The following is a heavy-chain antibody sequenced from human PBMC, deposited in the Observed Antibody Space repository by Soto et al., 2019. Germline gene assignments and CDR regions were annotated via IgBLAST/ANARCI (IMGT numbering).Heavy chain of an antibody. J-gene: IGHJ4*02. CDR1: GGTFSSYA. V-gene: IGHV1-69*12. D-gene: IGHD2-15*01. Sequence: QVQLVQSGAEVKKPGSSVKVSCKASGGTFSSYAISWVRQAPGQGLEWMGGIIPIFGTANYAQKFQGRVTITADESTSTDYMELSSLRSEDTAVYYCARFRCSGGSCYSGVEYFDYWGQGTLVTVSS. CDR2: IIPIFGTA. CDR3: ARFRCSGGSCYSGVEYFDY.